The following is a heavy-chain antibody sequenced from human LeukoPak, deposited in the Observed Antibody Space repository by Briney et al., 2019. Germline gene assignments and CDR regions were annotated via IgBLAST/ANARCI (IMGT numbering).Heavy chain of an antibody. J-gene: IGHJ3*02. D-gene: IGHD2-8*01. CDR1: GFTFSGSA. CDR2: IRGEANSYAT. CDR3: TRCRRIRCTNGVCNDDAFDI. V-gene: IGHV3-73*01. Sequence: PGGSLRLSCAASGFTFSGSAMHWVRQASGKGREWVGRIRGEANSYATAYAASVKGRFTISRDDSKNTAYLQMNSLKTEDTAVYYCTRCRRIRCTNGVCNDDAFDIWGQGTMVTVSS.